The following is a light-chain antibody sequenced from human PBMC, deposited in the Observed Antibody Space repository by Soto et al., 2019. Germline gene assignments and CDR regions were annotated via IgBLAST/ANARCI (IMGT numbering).Light chain of an antibody. V-gene: IGLV2-14*01. J-gene: IGLJ3*02. CDR1: SSDIGGYKY. CDR3: SSFTSISTWV. Sequence: QSALTQPASVSGSPGQSITISCTGTSSDIGGYKYVSWFQHHPGKAPKLMIYAVSNRPLGVSNRFSGSKSGNTASLTISGLQTEDEADYYCSSFTSISTWVFGGGTKLTVL. CDR2: AVS.